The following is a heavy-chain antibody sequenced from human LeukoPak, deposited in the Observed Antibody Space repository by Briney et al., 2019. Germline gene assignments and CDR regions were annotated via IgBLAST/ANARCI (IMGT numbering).Heavy chain of an antibody. CDR2: IRYDGSIK. CDR3: ARGQLRFLEWLQDFDY. CDR1: GFTFSDYY. J-gene: IGHJ4*02. D-gene: IGHD3-3*01. V-gene: IGHV3-30*02. Sequence: GGSLRLSCAASGFTFSDYYMSWIRQAPGKGLEWVAFIRYDGSIKFYADSVKGRFTISRDNSRNTLYLQMNSLRAEDTAVYYCARGQLRFLEWLQDFDYWGQGTLVTVSS.